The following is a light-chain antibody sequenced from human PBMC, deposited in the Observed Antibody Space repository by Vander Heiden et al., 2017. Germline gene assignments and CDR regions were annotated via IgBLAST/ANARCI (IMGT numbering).Light chain of an antibody. V-gene: IGKV4-1*01. CDR3: QQYYSTPPT. J-gene: IGKJ1*01. CDR1: QSVLYSSNNKNY. CDR2: WAS. Sequence: DIVMTHSPESLAVSLGERATINCKSSQSVLYSSNNKNYLAWYQQKPGQPPKLLIYWASTRESGVPDRFSGSGSGTDFTLTISSLQAEDVAVYYCQQYYSTPPTFGQGTKVEIK.